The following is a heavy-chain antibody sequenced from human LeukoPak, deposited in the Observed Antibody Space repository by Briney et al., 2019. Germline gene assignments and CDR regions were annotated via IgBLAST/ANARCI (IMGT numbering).Heavy chain of an antibody. J-gene: IGHJ6*03. CDR1: GYTFTSYA. V-gene: IGHV1-3*03. CDR3: ARDLGDPDYYYYMDV. CDR2: INAGNGNT. D-gene: IGHD3-16*01. Sequence: ASVSVSCKASGYTFTSYAMHWVHQAPGQRLEWMGWINAGNGNTKYSQEFQGRVTITRDTSASTAYMELSSLRSEDMAVYYCARDLGDPDYYYYMDVWGKGTTVTVSS.